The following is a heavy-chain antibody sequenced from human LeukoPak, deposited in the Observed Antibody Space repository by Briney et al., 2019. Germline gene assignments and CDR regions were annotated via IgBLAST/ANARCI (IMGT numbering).Heavy chain of an antibody. J-gene: IGHJ6*03. CDR3: ARGVNYDFWSGSYYSYYYMEV. D-gene: IGHD3-3*01. CDR2: MNPNSGNT. CDR1: GYTFTRYD. V-gene: IGHV1-8*03. Sequence: ASVKVSCKASGYTFTRYDINWVRQAPGQGLEWMGWMNPNSGNTGYAQKFQGRVTITRDTSISTAYMELSGLTSEDTAVYYCARGVNYDFWSGSYYSYYYMEVWGKGTTVTVSS.